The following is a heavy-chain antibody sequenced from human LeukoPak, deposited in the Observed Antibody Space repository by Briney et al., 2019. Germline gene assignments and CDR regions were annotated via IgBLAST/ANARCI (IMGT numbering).Heavy chain of an antibody. CDR1: GFTFSSYS. J-gene: IGHJ6*03. Sequence: PGGSLRLSCAASGFTFSSYSMNWVRQAPGKGLEGVSSISSSSSYIYYADSVKGRFTISRDNAKNSLYLQMNSLRAEDTAVYYCATTSTYSSSWYGGIYYYYYMDVWGKGTTVTVSS. CDR2: ISSSSSYI. CDR3: ATTSTYSSSWYGGIYYYYYMDV. V-gene: IGHV3-21*01. D-gene: IGHD6-13*01.